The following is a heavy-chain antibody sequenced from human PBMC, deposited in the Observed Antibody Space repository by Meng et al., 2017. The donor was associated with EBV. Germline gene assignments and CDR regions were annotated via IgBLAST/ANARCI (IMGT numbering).Heavy chain of an antibody. CDR1: GFSLSTSGVG. D-gene: IGHD6-13*01. J-gene: IGHJ5*02. CDR2: IYWDDDK. V-gene: IGHV2-5*02. CDR3: AHRRDEYSSSWYGWFDP. Sequence: TLNESGPTLVKPNQTLTLTCTFSGFSLSTSGVGVGWIRQPPGKALEWLALIYWDDDKRYSPSLKSRLTITKDTSKNQVVLTMTNMDPVDTATYYCAHRRDEYSSSWYGWFDPWGQGTLVTVSS.